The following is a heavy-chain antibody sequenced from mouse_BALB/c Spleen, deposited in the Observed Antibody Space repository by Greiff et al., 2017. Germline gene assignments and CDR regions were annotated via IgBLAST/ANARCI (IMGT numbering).Heavy chain of an antibody. CDR3: ARGRGDAMDY. CDR2: ISSGGST. CDR1: GFTFSSYA. Sequence: EVHLVESGGGLVKPGGSLKLSCAASGFTFSSYAMSWVRQTPEKRLEWVASISSGGSTYYSDSVKGRFTISRDNARNILYLQMSSLRSEDTAMYYCARGRGDAMDYWGQGTSVTVSS. V-gene: IGHV5-6-5*01. J-gene: IGHJ4*01.